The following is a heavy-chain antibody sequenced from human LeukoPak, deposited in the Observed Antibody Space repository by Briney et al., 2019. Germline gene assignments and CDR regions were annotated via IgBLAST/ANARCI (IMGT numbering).Heavy chain of an antibody. Sequence: PGGSLRLSCAASGLTFSSYSMNWVRQAPGKGLEWVSFISSLSGTRDYADSVKGRLTISRDNAKNSLYLQMNSLRAEDTAVYYCARDQGGSYSYWGQGTLVTVSS. CDR1: GLTFSSYS. D-gene: IGHD1-26*01. J-gene: IGHJ4*02. V-gene: IGHV3-48*01. CDR2: ISSLSGTR. CDR3: ARDQGGSYSY.